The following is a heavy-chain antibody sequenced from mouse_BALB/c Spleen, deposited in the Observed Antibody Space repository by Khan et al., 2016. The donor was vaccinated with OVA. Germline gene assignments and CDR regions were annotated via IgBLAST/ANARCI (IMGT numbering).Heavy chain of an antibody. D-gene: IGHD2-4*01. Sequence: QVQLKQSGPELVKPGALVKISCQASGYTFTAYDINWVKQRPGQGLEWIGWIYPGDGSTKYNENFKDKATLTADTSSNTAYTQLSSLTSEKSAVYFCAREGLRGVGMDYWGQGISVSVSS. V-gene: IGHV1S56*01. CDR3: AREGLRGVGMDY. CDR2: IYPGDGST. J-gene: IGHJ4*01. CDR1: GYTFTAYD.